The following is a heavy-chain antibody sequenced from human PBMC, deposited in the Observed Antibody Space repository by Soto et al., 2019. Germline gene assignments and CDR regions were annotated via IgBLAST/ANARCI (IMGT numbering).Heavy chain of an antibody. CDR1: GFTFSSYD. CDR3: ARAAGGPYYYYGMDV. V-gene: IGHV3-13*01. Sequence: SGGSLRLSCAASGFTFSSYDMHWVLQATGKGLEWVSAIGTAGDTYYPGSVKGRFTISRENAKNSLYLQMNSLRAGDTAVYYCARAAGGPYYYYGMDVWGQGTTVTVSS. CDR2: IGTAGDT. D-gene: IGHD3-16*01. J-gene: IGHJ6*02.